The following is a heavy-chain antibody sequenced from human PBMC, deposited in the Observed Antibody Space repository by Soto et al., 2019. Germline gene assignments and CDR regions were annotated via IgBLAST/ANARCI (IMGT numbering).Heavy chain of an antibody. V-gene: IGHV3-11*01. CDR1: GFTFSDYY. Sequence: PGGSLRLSCAASGFTFSDYYMSWIRQAPGKGLEWVSNISNNGNTKYYADSVTGRFTISRDNAKNSLYLQMNSLRAEDTAVYYCSRLTNSAFDCWGQGTLVTVSS. D-gene: IGHD1-1*01. CDR2: ISNNGNTK. J-gene: IGHJ4*02. CDR3: SRLTNSAFDC.